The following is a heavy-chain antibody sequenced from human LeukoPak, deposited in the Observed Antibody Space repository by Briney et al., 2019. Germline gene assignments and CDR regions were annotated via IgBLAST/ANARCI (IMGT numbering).Heavy chain of an antibody. V-gene: IGHV1-2*02. CDR1: GYTFTCYY. J-gene: IGHJ4*02. D-gene: IGHD3-22*01. CDR3: ARYTDPSYYYDSSGYYYFDY. CDR2: INPNSGGT. Sequence: ASVKVSCKASGYTFTCYYMHWVRQAPGQGLEWMGWINPNSGGTNYAQKFQGRVTMTRDTSISTAYMELSRLRSDDTAVYYCARYTDPSYYYDSSGYYYFDYWGQGTLVTVSS.